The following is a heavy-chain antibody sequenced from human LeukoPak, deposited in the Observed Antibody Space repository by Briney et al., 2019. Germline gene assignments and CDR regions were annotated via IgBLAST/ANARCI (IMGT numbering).Heavy chain of an antibody. CDR3: VSRAGSPWGPFDD. D-gene: IGHD7-27*01. J-gene: IGHJ4*02. V-gene: IGHV3-23*01. Sequence: GGSLRLSCAASGFTLSDYAINWFRQAPGKGLEWVSSISRGGVITYYADSVKGRFTISRDNSNNTLYLHMNSLRAEDTAVYYCVSRAGSPWGPFDDWGQGTLVTVSS. CDR1: GFTLSDYA. CDR2: ISRGGVIT.